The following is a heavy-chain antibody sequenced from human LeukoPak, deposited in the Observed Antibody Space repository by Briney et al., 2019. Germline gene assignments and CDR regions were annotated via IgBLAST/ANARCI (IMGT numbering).Heavy chain of an antibody. V-gene: IGHV4-59*08. CDR3: ARHVWLQPFDY. D-gene: IGHD3-9*01. J-gene: IGHJ4*02. Sequence: SETLSLTCSVSGGSMNSYYWSWIRQSPGKGLEWIGYIYYSGSTNYNPSLKSRVTISVDTSRNQFSLKLSSVTAADTAVYYCARHVWLQPFDYWGQGTLVTVSS. CDR1: GGSMNSYY. CDR2: IYYSGST.